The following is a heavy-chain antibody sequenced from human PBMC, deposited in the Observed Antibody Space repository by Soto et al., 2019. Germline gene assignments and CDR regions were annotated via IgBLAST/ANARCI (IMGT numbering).Heavy chain of an antibody. V-gene: IGHV4-34*01. J-gene: IGHJ6*02. CDR2: INHSGST. Sequence: SETLSLTCAVYGGSFSGYYWSWIRQPPGKGLEWIGEINHSGSTNYNPSLKSRVTISVDTSKNQFSLQLNSVTPEDTAVYYCARAVIQGGYSSSFYYYYGMDVWGQGTTVTVSS. D-gene: IGHD6-6*01. CDR1: GGSFSGYY. CDR3: ARAVIQGGYSSSFYYYYGMDV.